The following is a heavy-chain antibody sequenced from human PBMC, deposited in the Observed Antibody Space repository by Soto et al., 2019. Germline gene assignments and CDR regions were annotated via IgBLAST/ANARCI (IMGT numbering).Heavy chain of an antibody. J-gene: IGHJ4*02. V-gene: IGHV4-34*01. Sequence: VQLQQWGAGLLKPSETLSLNCAVNVGSLSGYYWSWIRQPPGKGLEWIGEIKDGGYTNYSPSLKSRATISSDTSNNQFSLRLNSVTAADTGLYYCARGQEGVVATHWDQGALVTVSS. CDR3: ARGQEGVVATH. CDR2: IKDGGYT. CDR1: VGSLSGYY. D-gene: IGHD5-12*01.